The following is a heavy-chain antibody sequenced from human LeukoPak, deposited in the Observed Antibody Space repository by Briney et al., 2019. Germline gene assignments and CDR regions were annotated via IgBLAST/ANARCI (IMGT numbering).Heavy chain of an antibody. CDR1: GFSFRTFW. CDR3: AKDQATIFGVVPAFDY. D-gene: IGHD3-3*01. J-gene: IGHJ4*02. Sequence: GGSLRLSCAASGFSFRTFWMHWLRQVPGKGLVWVSRINADGSSTTYADSVKGRFTISRDNAKNTLYLQMNSLRAEDTAVYYCAKDQATIFGVVPAFDYWGQGTLVTVSS. V-gene: IGHV3-74*01. CDR2: INADGSST.